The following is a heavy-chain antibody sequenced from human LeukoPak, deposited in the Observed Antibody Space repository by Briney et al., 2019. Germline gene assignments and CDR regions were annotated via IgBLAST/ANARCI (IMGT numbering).Heavy chain of an antibody. V-gene: IGHV1-69*13. D-gene: IGHD6-19*01. CDR3: ARGPYSSGGYNLDY. J-gene: IGHJ4*03. CDR2: IIPIFGAA. CDR1: GGTFSGYA. Sequence: SLKVSCKPSGGTFSGYAMSSGPQTPEQRLGWMGGIIPIFGAANYAQKFQGRVTITADESTSTASRERISLRSEDTAVYYCARGPYSSGGYNLDYWGHRTPVTASS.